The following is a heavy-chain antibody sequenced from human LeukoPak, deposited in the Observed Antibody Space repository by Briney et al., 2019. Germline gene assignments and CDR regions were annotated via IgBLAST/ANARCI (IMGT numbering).Heavy chain of an antibody. J-gene: IGHJ4*02. CDR3: ARGEWELSY. D-gene: IGHD1-26*01. CDR2: INPNSGDT. CDR1: GYTFTGYY. Sequence: ASVKVSCKASGYTFTGYYMHWVRQAPGQGLECMGWINPNSGDTSYAQKFQGRVTMTRDTSISTAYMDLSSLTSDDTAVYYCARGEWELSYWGQGTLVTVSS. V-gene: IGHV1-2*02.